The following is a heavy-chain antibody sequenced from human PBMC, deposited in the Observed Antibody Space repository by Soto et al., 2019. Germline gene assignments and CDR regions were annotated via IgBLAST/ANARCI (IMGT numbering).Heavy chain of an antibody. J-gene: IGHJ4*02. CDR1: GFTLGTYW. V-gene: IGHV3-7*01. CDR2: MKHDETEN. CDR3: ARAIVAADAL. D-gene: IGHD6-13*01. Sequence: EVQLVESGGGLVQPGGSLRLSCEASGFTLGTYWMHWVRQTPGKGLEWVANMKHDETENYYVDSVKGRFTISRDNANNSLFLQMNSLRVEDTALYLCARAIVAADALWGQGTLVTVSS.